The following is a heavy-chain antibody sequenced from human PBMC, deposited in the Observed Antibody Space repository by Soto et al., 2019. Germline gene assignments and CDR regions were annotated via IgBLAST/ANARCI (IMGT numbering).Heavy chain of an antibody. CDR1: GFSFSHYS. J-gene: IGHJ4*02. Sequence: VQLVESGGGVVYPGGSLRLSCVGSGFSFSHYSMNWVRQAPRKGLQWVSYISSSSDSIHYAEPVKGRFTVSRDNAKSALVLQMNSLRDDDTAIYYCARLPKGTLVIAWGQGSLITVS. D-gene: IGHD2-21*01. CDR2: ISSSSDSI. V-gene: IGHV3-48*02. CDR3: ARLPKGTLVIA.